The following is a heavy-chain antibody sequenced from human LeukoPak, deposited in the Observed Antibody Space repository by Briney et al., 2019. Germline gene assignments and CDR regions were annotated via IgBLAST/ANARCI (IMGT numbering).Heavy chain of an antibody. CDR2: INPSGGST. V-gene: IGHV1-46*01. Sequence: ASVTVSCKASGYTFTSYYMHWVRQAPGQGLEWMGLINPSGGSTSYAQKLQGRVTMSRDTSTSTVYMELSSLRSEDTAVYYCARGTDVHWFDPGGQGTLVTVSS. CDR3: ARGTDVHWFDP. J-gene: IGHJ5*02. CDR1: GYTFTSYY.